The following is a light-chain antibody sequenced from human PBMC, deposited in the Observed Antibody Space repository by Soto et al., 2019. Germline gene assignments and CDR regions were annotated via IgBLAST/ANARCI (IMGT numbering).Light chain of an antibody. Sequence: DIQMTQSPSSLSASIGDRVTITCRASQGMRNDLGWYQQKPVKAPKRLIYAASSLQSGVPSRFSGSGSGTDFTLTISSLQPEDFPTYYCQQSYSTPITFGQGTRLEI. CDR1: QGMRND. CDR3: QQSYSTPIT. J-gene: IGKJ5*01. CDR2: AAS. V-gene: IGKV1-39*01.